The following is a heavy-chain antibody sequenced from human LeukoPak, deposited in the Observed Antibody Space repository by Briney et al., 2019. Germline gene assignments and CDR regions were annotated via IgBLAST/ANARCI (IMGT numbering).Heavy chain of an antibody. CDR3: ARDLRITIFGVVKYYFDY. CDR1: GYTFTSYG. V-gene: IGHV1-18*01. CDR2: ISAYNGNT. Sequence: ASVKVSCKASGYTFTSYGISWVQQAPGQGLEWMGWISAYNGNTNYAQKLQGRVTMTTDTSTSTAYMELRSLRSDDTAVYYCARDLRITIFGVVKYYFDYWGQGTLVTVSS. J-gene: IGHJ4*02. D-gene: IGHD3-3*01.